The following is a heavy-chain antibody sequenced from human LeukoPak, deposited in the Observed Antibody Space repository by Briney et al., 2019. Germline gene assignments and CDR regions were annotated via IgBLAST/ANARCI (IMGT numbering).Heavy chain of an antibody. CDR2: IYHSGST. CDR1: GGSISSGGYY. Sequence: PSETLSLTCTVSGGSISSGGYYWSWIRQPPGKGLEWIGYIYHSGSTYYNPSLKSRVTISVDRSKNQFSLKLSSMTAADTAVYYCARGDNSYNYWGQGILVTVSS. J-gene: IGHJ4*02. V-gene: IGHV4-30-2*01. CDR3: ARGDNSYNY. D-gene: IGHD2-21*01.